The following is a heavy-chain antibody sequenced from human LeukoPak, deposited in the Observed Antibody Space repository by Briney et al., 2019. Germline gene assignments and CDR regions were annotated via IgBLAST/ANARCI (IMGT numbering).Heavy chain of an antibody. V-gene: IGHV4-59*08. CDR1: GGSISSYY. J-gene: IGHJ3*02. Sequence: SETLSLTCTVSGGSISSYYWSWIRQPPGKGLEWIGYIYYSGSTSYSPSLKSRVTISLDTSKNQFSLKLTSVTAVDTAVYYCARYVSGSPGAFDIWGQGTMVTVSS. D-gene: IGHD3-10*01. CDR2: IYYSGST. CDR3: ARYVSGSPGAFDI.